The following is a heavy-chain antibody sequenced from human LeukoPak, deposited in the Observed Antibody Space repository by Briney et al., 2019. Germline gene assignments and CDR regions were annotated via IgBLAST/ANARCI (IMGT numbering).Heavy chain of an antibody. CDR2: INPSGGST. V-gene: IGHV1-46*01. CDR1: GYTFTSYY. CDR3: ARADYCSSTSCYLHY. Sequence: ASVKVSFKASGYTFTSYYMHWVRQAPGQGLEWMGIINPSGGSTSYAQKFQGRVTMTRDMSTSTVYMELSSLRSEDTAVYYCARADYCSSTSCYLHYWGQGTLVTVSS. D-gene: IGHD2-2*01. J-gene: IGHJ4*02.